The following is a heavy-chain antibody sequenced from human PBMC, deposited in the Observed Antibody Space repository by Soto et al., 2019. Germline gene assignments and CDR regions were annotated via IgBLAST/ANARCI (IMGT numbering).Heavy chain of an antibody. D-gene: IGHD6-6*01. J-gene: IGHJ4*02. CDR1: GYSMRVGYY. Sequence: SETLSLTCAVSGYSMRVGYYWGWIRQPPGKGLEWIGSIYHSGSTYYNPSLKSRVTISVDTSKNQFSLKLSSVTAADTAVYYCASQGYSSSWAYWGQGTLVTVSS. V-gene: IGHV4-38-2*01. CDR3: ASQGYSSSWAY. CDR2: IYHSGST.